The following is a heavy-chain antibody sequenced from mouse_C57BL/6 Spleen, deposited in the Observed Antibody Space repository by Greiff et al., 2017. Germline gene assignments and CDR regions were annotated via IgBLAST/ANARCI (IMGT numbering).Heavy chain of an antibody. J-gene: IGHJ1*03. CDR2: IRSKSSNYAT. CDR1: GFTFNTYA. Sequence: EVKLMESGGGLVQPKGSLKLSCAASGFTFNTYAMHWVRQAPGKGLEWVARIRSKSSNYATYYADSVKDRFTISRDDSQSMLYLQMNNLKTVDTAMYYSVRDLSFITSPPYWYFDVWGTGTTVTVSS. D-gene: IGHD1-1*01. CDR3: VRDLSFITSPPYWYFDV. V-gene: IGHV10-3*01.